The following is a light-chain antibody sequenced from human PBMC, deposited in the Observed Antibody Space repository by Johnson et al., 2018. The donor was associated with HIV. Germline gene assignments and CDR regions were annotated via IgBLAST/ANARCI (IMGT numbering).Light chain of an antibody. CDR3: ATWDTGLSAGV. CDR1: SFNIGINF. Sequence: QSVLTQPPSVSAAPGQRVTISCSGSSFNIGINFVSWYQQVPGTAPKLLICESNKRPSGIPNRFSGSKSGTSATLGITGLQTGDEADYYCATWDTGLSAGVFGTGTKVTVL. CDR2: ESN. J-gene: IGLJ1*01. V-gene: IGLV1-51*02.